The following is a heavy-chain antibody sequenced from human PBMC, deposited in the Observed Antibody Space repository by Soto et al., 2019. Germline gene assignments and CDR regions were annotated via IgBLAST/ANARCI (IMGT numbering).Heavy chain of an antibody. CDR3: AREGAAIFGVVPRLDV. J-gene: IGHJ6*02. CDR2: IIPIFNST. Sequence: GASVKVSCKVSGSRFSNYVISWVRQAPGHGLEWLGRIIPIFNSTKYAQSFQGRVTITADESTSTAYMELSSLRSEDTAVYYCAREGAAIFGVVPRLDVWGQGTTVTVSS. CDR1: GSRFSNYV. V-gene: IGHV1-69*13. D-gene: IGHD3-3*01.